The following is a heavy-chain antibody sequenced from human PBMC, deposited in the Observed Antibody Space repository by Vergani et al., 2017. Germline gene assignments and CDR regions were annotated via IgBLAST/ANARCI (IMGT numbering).Heavy chain of an antibody. CDR2: IWYDGSNK. V-gene: IGHV3-33*01. J-gene: IGHJ3*02. CDR3: ARDHVARGAFDI. CDR1: GFTFSSYG. Sequence: QVQLVESGGGVVQPGRSLRLSCAASGFTFSSYGMHWVRQAPGKGLEWVAVIWYDGSNKYYADSVKGRFTISRDNSKNTLYLKMNSLRAEDTAVYYCARDHVARGAFDIWGQGTMVTVSS. D-gene: IGHD5-12*01.